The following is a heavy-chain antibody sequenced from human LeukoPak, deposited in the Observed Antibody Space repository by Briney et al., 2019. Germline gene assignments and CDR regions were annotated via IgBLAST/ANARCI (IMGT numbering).Heavy chain of an antibody. CDR1: GYTFTGYY. V-gene: IGHV1-2*06. J-gene: IGHJ4*02. CDR2: INPNSGGT. Sequence: ASVKVSCKASGYTFTGYYMHWVRQAPGQGLEWMGRINPNSGGTNYAQKFQGRVTMTRDTSISTAYMELSSLRSEDTAVYYCAREKTDYGDYSIDYWGQGTLVTVSS. D-gene: IGHD4-17*01. CDR3: AREKTDYGDYSIDY.